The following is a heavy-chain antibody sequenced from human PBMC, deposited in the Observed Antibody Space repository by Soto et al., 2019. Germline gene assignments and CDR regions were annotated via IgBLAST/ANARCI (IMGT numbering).Heavy chain of an antibody. CDR2: ISGSGGST. CDR1: GFTFSSYA. V-gene: IGHV3-23*01. Sequence: EVQLLESGGGLVQPGGSLRLSCAASGFTFSSYAMSWVRQAPGKGLEWVSAISGSGGSTYYADSVKGRFTISRDNSNNTLYRQMNSLRAEDTAVYYCAKASRITIFGVVNHNWFDPWGQGTLVTVSS. CDR3: AKASRITIFGVVNHNWFDP. D-gene: IGHD3-3*01. J-gene: IGHJ5*02.